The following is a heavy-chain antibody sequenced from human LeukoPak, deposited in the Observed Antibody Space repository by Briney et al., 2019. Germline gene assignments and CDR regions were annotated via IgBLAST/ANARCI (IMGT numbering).Heavy chain of an antibody. Sequence: VESLKISCKGSGYRINNYWIGWVRQMPGKGLEWMGIIYPADSDIRYSPSFQGQVTISADKSISTAYLQWSSLKASDTAMYYCARQEYCSGGSCYTWFDPWGQGTLVTVSS. V-gene: IGHV5-51*01. J-gene: IGHJ5*02. D-gene: IGHD2-15*01. CDR3: ARQEYCSGGSCYTWFDP. CDR1: GYRINNYW. CDR2: IYPADSDI.